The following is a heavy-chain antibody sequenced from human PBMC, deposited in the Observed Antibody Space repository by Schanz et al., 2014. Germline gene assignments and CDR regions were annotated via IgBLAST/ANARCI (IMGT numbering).Heavy chain of an antibody. CDR3: AKRVAAAGTTYYFDY. J-gene: IGHJ4*02. CDR2: ISGSGGTT. CDR1: GFTFSDYY. Sequence: VQLVESGGGLVKPGGSLRLSCVASGFTFSDYYMSWIRQAPGKGLEWVSTISGSGGTTYYADSVKGRFTISRDNSKNTLYLQMNSLRAEDTAIYYCAKRVAAAGTTYYFDYWGQGTLVTVSS. V-gene: IGHV3-23*04. D-gene: IGHD6-25*01.